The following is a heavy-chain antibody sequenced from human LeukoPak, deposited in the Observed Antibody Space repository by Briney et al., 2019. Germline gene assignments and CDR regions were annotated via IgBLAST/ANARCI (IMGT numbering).Heavy chain of an antibody. CDR1: GYTLTELS. CDR2: FDPEDGET. J-gene: IGHJ6*02. V-gene: IGHV1-24*01. Sequence: ASVKVSCKVSGYTLTELSMHWVRQAPGKGLEWMGGFDPEDGETIYAQKFQGRVTMTEDTSTDTAYMELSSLRSEDTAVYYCARGTHRRITMVRGVIITGTRPYYGMDVWGQGTTVTVSS. D-gene: IGHD3-10*01. CDR3: ARGTHRRITMVRGVIITGTRPYYGMDV.